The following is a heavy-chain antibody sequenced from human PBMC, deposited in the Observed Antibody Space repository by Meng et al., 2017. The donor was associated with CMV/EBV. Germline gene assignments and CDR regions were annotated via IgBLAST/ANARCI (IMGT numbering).Heavy chain of an antibody. J-gene: IGHJ3*02. Sequence: SVKVSCKASGYTFTYRYLHWVRQAPGQALEWMGWITPFNGNTNYAQKFQDRVTITRDRSMSTAYMELSSLRSEDTAMYYCARSVVVPAAIDAFDIWGQGTMVTVSS. V-gene: IGHV1-45*02. CDR3: ARSVVVPAAIDAFDI. CDR1: GYTFTYRY. CDR2: ITPFNGNT. D-gene: IGHD2-2*01.